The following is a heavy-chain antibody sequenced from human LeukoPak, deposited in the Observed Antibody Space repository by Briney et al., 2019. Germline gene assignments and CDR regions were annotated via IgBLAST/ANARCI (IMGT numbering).Heavy chain of an antibody. CDR2: ISSNGDST. D-gene: IGHD2-15*01. Sequence: GGSLRLSCAASGFTFTSYAMHWVRQAPGKGLEYVSAISSNGDSTYYGNSVKGRFTISRDNSKNTLYLQMNSLRAEDTAVYYCARTVVVAARGPLDYWGQGTLVTVSS. J-gene: IGHJ4*02. V-gene: IGHV3-64*01. CDR1: GFTFTSYA. CDR3: ARTVVVAARGPLDY.